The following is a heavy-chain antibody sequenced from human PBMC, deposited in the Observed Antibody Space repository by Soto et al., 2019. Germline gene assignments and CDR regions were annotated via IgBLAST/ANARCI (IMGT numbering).Heavy chain of an antibody. D-gene: IGHD2-2*01. Sequence: PSETLSLTCTVSGGSISSSSYYWGWIRQPPGKGLEWIGSIYYSGSTYYNPSLKSRVTISVDTSKNQFSLKLSSVTAADTAVYYCARLEDIVLEPAAMQGYYGMDVWGKGTTVTVSS. CDR2: IYYSGST. CDR1: GGSISSSSYY. V-gene: IGHV4-39*01. CDR3: ARLEDIVLEPAAMQGYYGMDV. J-gene: IGHJ6*04.